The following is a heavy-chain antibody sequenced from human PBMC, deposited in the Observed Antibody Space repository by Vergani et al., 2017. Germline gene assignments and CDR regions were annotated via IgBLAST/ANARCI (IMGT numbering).Heavy chain of an antibody. Sequence: LEESGGGSVKPGGSLRLSCAASGFKFSDHYMSWIRQAPGKGLEWVSHISPVASTVTYTDSVTGRFTVSRDNDNNSLTLDMTTLRVEDTAVYYCPKNLGISTTRHYYAMDVWGQGTTVTVSS. D-gene: IGHD2/OR15-2a*01. V-gene: IGHV3-11*04. CDR2: ISPVASTV. CDR3: PKNLGISTTRHYYAMDV. J-gene: IGHJ6*02. CDR1: GFKFSDHY.